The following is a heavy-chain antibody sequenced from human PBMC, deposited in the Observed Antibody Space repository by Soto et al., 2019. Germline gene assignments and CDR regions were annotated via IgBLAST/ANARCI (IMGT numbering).Heavy chain of an antibody. D-gene: IGHD3-10*01. CDR3: ARGSRYGSGSYYNQGRRSASDY. J-gene: IGHJ4*02. CDR2: INHSGST. Sequence: SETVSLTCAVDGGSFSVYYWSWILQPPWKGLEWIGEINHSGSTNYNPSLKSRVTISVDTSKNQFSLKLSSVTAADTAVYYCARGSRYGSGSYYNQGRRSASDYWGQGTLVTVSS. CDR1: GGSFSVYY. V-gene: IGHV4-34*01.